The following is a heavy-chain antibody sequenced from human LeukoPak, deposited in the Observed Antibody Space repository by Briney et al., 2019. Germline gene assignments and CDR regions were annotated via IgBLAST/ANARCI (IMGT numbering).Heavy chain of an antibody. CDR2: IIPIFGTA. J-gene: IGHJ4*02. V-gene: IGHV1-69*13. CDR1: GGTFSSYA. CDR3: ARPSIDFWSGYYTPFDY. D-gene: IGHD3-3*01. Sequence: EASVKVSCKASGGTFSSYAISWVRQAPGQGLEWMGGIIPIFGTANYAQKFQGRVTITADESTSTAYMKLSSLRSEDTAVYYCARPSIDFWSGYYTPFDYWGQGTLVTVSS.